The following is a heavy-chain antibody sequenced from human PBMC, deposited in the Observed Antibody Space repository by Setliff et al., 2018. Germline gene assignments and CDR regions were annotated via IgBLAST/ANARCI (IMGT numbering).Heavy chain of an antibody. V-gene: IGHV4-61*02. CDR3: AGTPARGTTWLSPFDY. D-gene: IGHD3-9*01. J-gene: IGHJ4*02. CDR1: GGSFDSGTHY. Sequence: SETLSLTCTVPGGSFDSGTHYWSWIRQPAGKVPEWIGLIQGTGNTNYNPSLQSRATISIDTSKNQISLKITSVTAADTALYSCAGTPARGTTWLSPFDYWGQGIQVT. CDR2: IQGTGNT.